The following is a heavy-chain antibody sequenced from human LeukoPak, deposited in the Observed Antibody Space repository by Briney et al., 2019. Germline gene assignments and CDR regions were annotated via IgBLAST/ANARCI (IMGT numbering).Heavy chain of an antibody. Sequence: PGGSLRLSCAASGFTFSSYAIHWVRQAPGKGLEWVAVISYDGTNKYYADSVEGRFTISRDNSKNTLYLQMNSLRAEDTAVYYCARGPRCSGGSCYADNWGQGTLVTVSS. V-gene: IGHV3-30*04. J-gene: IGHJ4*02. CDR3: ARGPRCSGGSCYADN. D-gene: IGHD2-15*01. CDR1: GFTFSSYA. CDR2: ISYDGTNK.